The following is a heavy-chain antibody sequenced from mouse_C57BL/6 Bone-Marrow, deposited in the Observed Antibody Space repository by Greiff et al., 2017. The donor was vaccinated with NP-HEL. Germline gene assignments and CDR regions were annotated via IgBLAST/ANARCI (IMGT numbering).Heavy chain of an antibody. CDR3: ARRTYYSNPFAY. J-gene: IGHJ3*01. D-gene: IGHD2-5*01. Sequence: VQLQQSGAELARPGASVKLSCKASGYTFTSYGISWVKQRTGQGLEWIGEIYPRSGNTYYNEKFKGKATLTADKSSSTAYMELRILTSVDSAVYFCARRTYYSNPFAYWGQVTLVTVSA. CDR1: GYTFTSYG. CDR2: IYPRSGNT. V-gene: IGHV1-81*01.